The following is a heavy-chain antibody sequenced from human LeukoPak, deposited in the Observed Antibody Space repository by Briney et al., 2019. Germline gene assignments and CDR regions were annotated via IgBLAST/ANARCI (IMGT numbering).Heavy chain of an antibody. V-gene: IGHV4-61*02. CDR3: AREESWYSSSWYWGSWFDP. CDR1: GGSISSGSYY. J-gene: IGHJ5*02. Sequence: SETLSLTCTVSGGSISSGSYYWSWIRQPAGKGLEWIGRIYTSGSTNYNPSLKSRVTISVDTSKNQFSLKLSSVTAADTAVYYCAREESWYSSSWYWGSWFDPWGQGTLVTVSS. D-gene: IGHD6-13*01. CDR2: IYTSGST.